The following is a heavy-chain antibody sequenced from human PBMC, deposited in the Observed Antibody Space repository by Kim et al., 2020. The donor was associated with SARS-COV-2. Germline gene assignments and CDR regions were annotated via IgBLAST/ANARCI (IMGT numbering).Heavy chain of an antibody. V-gene: IGHV3-49*03. D-gene: IGHD3-10*01. J-gene: IGHJ4*02. CDR1: GFTFGDYA. CDR2: IRSKAYGGTT. CDR3: TRVQGHYGSGSYYGRVDY. Sequence: GGSLRLSCTASGFTFGDYAMSWFRQAPGKGLEWVGFIRSKAYGGTTEYAASVKGRFTISRDDSKSIAYLQMNSLKTEDTAVYYCTRVQGHYGSGSYYGRVDYWGQGTLATVSS.